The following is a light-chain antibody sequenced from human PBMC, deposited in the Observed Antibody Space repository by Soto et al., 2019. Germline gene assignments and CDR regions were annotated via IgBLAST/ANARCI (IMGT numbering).Light chain of an antibody. CDR2: KAS. CDR1: QSISSW. CDR3: QNYNSPPWT. V-gene: IGKV1-5*03. Sequence: DIQMTQSPSTLSASVGDRVTITCRASQSISSWLAWYQQRPGKVPRLLIYKASTLESGVPSRCSGSGSGTEFTLTISSLQPDDSATYYCQNYNSPPWTFGQGTRVEIK. J-gene: IGKJ1*01.